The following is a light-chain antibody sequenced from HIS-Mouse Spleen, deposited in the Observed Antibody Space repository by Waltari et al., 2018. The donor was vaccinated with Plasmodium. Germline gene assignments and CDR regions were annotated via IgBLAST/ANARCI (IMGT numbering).Light chain of an antibody. V-gene: IGLV3-10*01. CDR2: EDS. CDR1: ALPKKD. CDR3: YSTDSSGNHRV. J-gene: IGLJ3*02. Sequence: SYELTQPPSVSVSPGQTSSITCSGDALPKKDAYLYQQKSGQAPVLVINEDSKRPSGIPERFSGASSGTMATLTISGAQVEDEADYYCYSTDSSGNHRVFGGGTKLTVL.